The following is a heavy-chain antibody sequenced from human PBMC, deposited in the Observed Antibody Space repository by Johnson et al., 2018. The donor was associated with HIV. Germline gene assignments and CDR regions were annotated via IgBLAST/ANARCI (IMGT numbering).Heavy chain of an antibody. Sequence: EVQLVESGGGLVQPGGSLRLSCAASGFTFSNYWMTWVRQAPGKGLEWVANIQQDGSDTYYVDSVKGRFTISRDNAKNSLYLQMNSLRAEDTALYYCARPGGLGAQDAFDIWGQGTMVTVSS. D-gene: IGHD1-26*01. CDR2: IQQDGSDT. J-gene: IGHJ3*02. V-gene: IGHV3-7*05. CDR1: GFTFSNYW. CDR3: ARPGGLGAQDAFDI.